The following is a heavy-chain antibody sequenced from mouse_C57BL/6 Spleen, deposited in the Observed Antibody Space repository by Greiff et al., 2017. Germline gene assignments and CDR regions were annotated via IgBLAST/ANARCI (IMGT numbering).Heavy chain of an antibody. CDR3: AIYLGDYAYFDD. D-gene: IGHD2-4*01. Sequence: QVQLQQPGAELVKPGASVKVSCKASGYTFTSYSMHWVKQRPGQGLEWIGRIHPSDSATNYNQKFKGKATLTVDKSSSTAYLQLSSLTSEDSAVYYCAIYLGDYAYFDDWGQGTILTVSS. V-gene: IGHV1-74*01. CDR1: GYTFTSYS. CDR2: IHPSDSAT. J-gene: IGHJ2*01.